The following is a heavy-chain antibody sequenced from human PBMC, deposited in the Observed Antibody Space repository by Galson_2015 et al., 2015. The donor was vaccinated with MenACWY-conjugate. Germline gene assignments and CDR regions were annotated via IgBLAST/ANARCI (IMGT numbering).Heavy chain of an antibody. Sequence: SLRLSCAASGFTLRSYAMTWVRRAPGKGLEWVSTISDSGRFTYYADSVKGRFTISRDNSQNTVSLQMNSLRAEDTAAYYCAKDLVKNYEMLTGYYNAWGQGILVTVSS. CDR1: GFTLRSYA. CDR3: AKDLVKNYEMLTGYYNA. J-gene: IGHJ5*02. V-gene: IGHV3-23*01. CDR2: ISDSGRFT. D-gene: IGHD3-9*01.